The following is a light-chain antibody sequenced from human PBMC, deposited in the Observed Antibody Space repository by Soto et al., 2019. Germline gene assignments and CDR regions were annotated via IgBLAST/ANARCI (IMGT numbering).Light chain of an antibody. CDR3: QQYNNWPPLYT. J-gene: IGKJ2*01. CDR2: GAS. V-gene: IGKV3-15*01. CDR1: QSVRSN. Sequence: EIVMTQSTATLSVSPGERATLSCRASQSVRSNLAWYQQKPGQAPRLLIYGASTRATVIPARFSGSGSGTEFTLTISSLQSEDSAVYYCQQYNNWPPLYTFGQGTKLEIK.